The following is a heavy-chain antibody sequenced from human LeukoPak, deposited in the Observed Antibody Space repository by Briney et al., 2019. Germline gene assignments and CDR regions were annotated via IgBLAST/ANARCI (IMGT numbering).Heavy chain of an antibody. J-gene: IGHJ4*02. Sequence: PSETLSLTCAVYGGSFSGYYWSWIRQPPGKGLEWIGEINHSGSTNYNPSLKSRVTISVDTSKNQFSLKLSSVTAADTAVYYCARVRRELLDYWGQGTLVTVSS. CDR1: GGSFSGYY. CDR3: ARVRRELLDY. V-gene: IGHV4-34*01. CDR2: INHSGST. D-gene: IGHD1-26*01.